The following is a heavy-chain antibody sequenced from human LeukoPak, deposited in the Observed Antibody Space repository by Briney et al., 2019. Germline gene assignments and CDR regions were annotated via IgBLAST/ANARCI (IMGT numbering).Heavy chain of an antibody. V-gene: IGHV3-21*01. D-gene: IGHD4-11*01. CDR2: ISGTSSYI. CDR1: GFTFSNYN. J-gene: IGHJ3*02. Sequence: GGSLRLSCAASGFTFSNYNMNWVRRAPGKGLEWVSSISGTSSYIYYADSVKGRFTISRDNAKNSLYLQMNSLRAEDTAVYYCARDSTTDAFDIWGQGTMVTVSS. CDR3: ARDSTTDAFDI.